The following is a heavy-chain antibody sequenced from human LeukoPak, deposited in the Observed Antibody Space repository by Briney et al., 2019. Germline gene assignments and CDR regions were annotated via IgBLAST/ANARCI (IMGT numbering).Heavy chain of an antibody. V-gene: IGHV1-2*06. CDR2: INPNSGGT. J-gene: IGHJ4*02. D-gene: IGHD6-19*01. CDR1: GYTFTGYY. Sequence: GASVKVSCKASGYTFTGYYMHWVRQAPGQGLEWMGRINPNSGGTNYAQKFQGRVTMTRDTSISTVYMELSRLRSDDTAVYYCAGSNIAVTGTLWVCWGQGTLVTVSS. CDR3: AGSNIAVTGTLWVC.